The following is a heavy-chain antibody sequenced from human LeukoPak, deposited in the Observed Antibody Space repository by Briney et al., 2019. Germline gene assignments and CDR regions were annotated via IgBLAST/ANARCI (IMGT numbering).Heavy chain of an antibody. V-gene: IGHV4-4*02. CDR1: GASISSSDW. D-gene: IGHD6-19*01. Sequence: SETLSLTCAVSGASISSSDWWSWVRQPPGKGLEWIGSIYDSGSTYYNPSLKSRVTISVDTSKNQFSLKLNSVTAADTAVYYCARGGWYYFDYWGQGTLVTVSS. CDR2: IYDSGST. CDR3: ARGGWYYFDY. J-gene: IGHJ4*02.